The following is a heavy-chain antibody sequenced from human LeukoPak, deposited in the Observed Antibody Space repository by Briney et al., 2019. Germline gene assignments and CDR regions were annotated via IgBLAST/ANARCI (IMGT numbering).Heavy chain of an antibody. D-gene: IGHD3-3*01. CDR2: ISAYNGNT. CDR3: ARVDALAGTATIFGVAYTNYGMDV. J-gene: IGHJ6*02. V-gene: IGHV1-18*01. Sequence: ASVKVSCKASGYTFTSYGISWVRQAPGQGLEWMGWISAYNGNTNYAQKLQGRVTMTTDTPTSTAYMELRSLRSDDTAVYYCARVDALAGTATIFGVAYTNYGMDVWGQGTTVTVSS. CDR1: GYTFTSYG.